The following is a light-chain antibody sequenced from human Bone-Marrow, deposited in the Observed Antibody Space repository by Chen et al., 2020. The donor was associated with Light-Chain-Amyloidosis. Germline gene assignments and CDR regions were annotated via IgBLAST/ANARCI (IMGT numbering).Light chain of an antibody. CDR1: SSNIGNNY. V-gene: IGLV1-51*01. CDR2: DTN. Sequence: QSVLTQPPSVSAAPGQKVTISCSGSSSNIGNNYVSRYQQLPGTAPKLLIYDTNKRPSWSPDRLAGSKSGTSATLGITGLQTGDEGDSYCGTWDSSLSAGVFGGGTKLTVL. CDR3: GTWDSSLSAGV. J-gene: IGLJ3*02.